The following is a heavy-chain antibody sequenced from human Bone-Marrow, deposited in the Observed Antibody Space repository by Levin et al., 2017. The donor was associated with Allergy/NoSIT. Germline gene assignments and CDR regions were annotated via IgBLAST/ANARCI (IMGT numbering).Heavy chain of an antibody. CDR2: IWYDGSNK. D-gene: IGHD2-15*01. CDR1: GFTFSSYG. Sequence: LSLTCAASGFTFSSYGMHWVRPAPGKGLEWVAVIWYDGSNKYYADSVKGRFTISRDNSKNTLYLQMNSLRAEDTAVYYCARGRHIVVVVAADYFDYWGQGTLVTVSS. J-gene: IGHJ4*02. V-gene: IGHV3-33*01. CDR3: ARGRHIVVVVAADYFDY.